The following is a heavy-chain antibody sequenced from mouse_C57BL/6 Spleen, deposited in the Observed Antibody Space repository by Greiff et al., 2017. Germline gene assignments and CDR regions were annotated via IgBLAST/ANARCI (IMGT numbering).Heavy chain of an antibody. V-gene: IGHV1-55*01. CDR2: IYPGSGST. CDR3: AIGYYGRGMDY. D-gene: IGHD1-1*01. J-gene: IGHJ4*01. Sequence: QVQLQQSGAELVKPGASVKMSCKASGYTFTSYWITWVKQRPGQGLEWIGDIYPGSGSTNYNEKFKSKATLTVDTSSSTAYMQLSSLTSDDSAVYYCAIGYYGRGMDYWGQGTSVTVSS. CDR1: GYTFTSYW.